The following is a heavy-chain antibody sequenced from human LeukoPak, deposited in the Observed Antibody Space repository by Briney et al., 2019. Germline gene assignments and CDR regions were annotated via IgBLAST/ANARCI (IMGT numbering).Heavy chain of an antibody. CDR2: ISYDGSNK. CDR1: GFTFSSYA. D-gene: IGHD3-3*01. CDR3: AREPLGRYYDFWSGYYGGFFDY. J-gene: IGHJ4*02. Sequence: GGSLRLSSAASGFTFSSYAMHWVRQAPGKGLEWVAVISYDGSNKYYADSVKGRFTISRDNSKNTLYLQMNSLRAEDTAVYYCAREPLGRYYDFWSGYYGGFFDYWGQGTLVTVSS. V-gene: IGHV3-30-3*01.